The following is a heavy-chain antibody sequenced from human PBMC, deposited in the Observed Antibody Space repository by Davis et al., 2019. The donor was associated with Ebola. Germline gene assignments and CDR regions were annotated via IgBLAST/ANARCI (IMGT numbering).Heavy chain of an antibody. Sequence: PSETLSLTCAVYGGSFSGYYWSWIRQPPGKGLEWIGEINHSGSTNYNPSLKSRVTISVDTSKNQFSLKLSSVTAADTAVYYCARRIAARQFRYWGQGTLVTVSS. D-gene: IGHD6-6*01. CDR3: ARRIAARQFRY. V-gene: IGHV4-34*01. CDR1: GGSFSGYY. J-gene: IGHJ4*02. CDR2: INHSGST.